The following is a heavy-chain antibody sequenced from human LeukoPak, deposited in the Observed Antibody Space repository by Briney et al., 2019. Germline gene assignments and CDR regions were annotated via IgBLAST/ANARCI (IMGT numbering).Heavy chain of an antibody. CDR2: IWYDGSNK. J-gene: IGHJ4*02. D-gene: IGHD6-19*01. CDR3: ARCYSSGWYQYYFDY. V-gene: IGHV3-33*01. CDR1: GFTFSSYG. Sequence: GGSLRLSCAASGFTFSSYGMHWVRQAPGKGLEWVAVIWYDGSNKYYADSVKGRFTISRDNSKNTLYLQMNSLRAEDTAVYYCARCYSSGWYQYYFDYWGQGTLVTLSS.